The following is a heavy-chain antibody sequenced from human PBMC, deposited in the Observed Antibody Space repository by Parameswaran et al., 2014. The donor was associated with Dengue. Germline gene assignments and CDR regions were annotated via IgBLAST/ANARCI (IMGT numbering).Heavy chain of an antibody. CDR2: IAARRYGATT. D-gene: IGHD3-10*01. Sequence: CGQMPGKGLEWVGFIAARRYGATTSYAASVKGRFTISRDDSKSIVYLQMDSLKIEDTAMYYCTRDSYGSGPDDAFDMWGQGTMVTVSS. CDR3: TRDSYGSGPDDAFDM. V-gene: IGHV3-49*03. J-gene: IGHJ3*02.